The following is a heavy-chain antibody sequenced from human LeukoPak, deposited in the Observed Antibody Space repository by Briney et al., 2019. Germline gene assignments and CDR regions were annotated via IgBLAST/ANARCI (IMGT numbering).Heavy chain of an antibody. CDR2: IYHSGST. Sequence: SETLSLTCTVSGGSISSSSYYWGWIRQPPGKGLEWIGSIYHSGSTYYNPSLKSRVTISVDTSKNQFSLKLSSVTAADTAVYYCARAPPYSSGWYWFDPWGQGTLVTVSS. V-gene: IGHV4-39*07. CDR3: ARAPPYSSGWYWFDP. D-gene: IGHD6-19*01. J-gene: IGHJ5*02. CDR1: GGSISSSSYY.